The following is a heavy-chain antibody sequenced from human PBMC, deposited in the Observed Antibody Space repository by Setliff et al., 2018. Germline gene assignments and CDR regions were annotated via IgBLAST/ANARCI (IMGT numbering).Heavy chain of an antibody. CDR1: GFNFNEDE. J-gene: IGHJ4*02. V-gene: IGHV3-48*03. Sequence: PGGSLRLSCEVSGFNFNEDELNWVRQAPGKQLEWVAYIGSSFASTTYYADSVKGRFTISRDDAKTSLNLHMNSLRAEDTAVYFCATSRGYSHGYLKYWGQGVLVTVSS. CDR3: ATSRGYSHGYLKY. D-gene: IGHD5-18*01. CDR2: IGSSFASTT.